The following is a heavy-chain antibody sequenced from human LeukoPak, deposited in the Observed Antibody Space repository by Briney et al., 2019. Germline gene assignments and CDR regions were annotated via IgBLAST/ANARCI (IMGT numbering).Heavy chain of an antibody. J-gene: IGHJ4*02. CDR3: AREDFWRFDY. D-gene: IGHD3-3*01. V-gene: IGHV3-7*01. CDR2: IKPDGSDK. Sequence: PGGSLRLSCVASGFSFRSYWMSRVRQAPGKGLECVAKIKPDGSDKFYEDSVKGRFTISRDNAKNSLYLQMNSLTAEDTAVYYCAREDFWRFDYWGQGTMVTASS. CDR1: GFSFRSYW.